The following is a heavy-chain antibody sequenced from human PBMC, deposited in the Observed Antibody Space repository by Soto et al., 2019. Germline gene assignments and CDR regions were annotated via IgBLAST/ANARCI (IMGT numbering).Heavy chain of an antibody. Sequence: QVQLQESGPGLVKPSQTLSLTCTVSGGSISSGGYYWSWIRQHPGKGLEWIGYIYYSGSTYYNPSLKSRVTISVDMSKNQYSLKLSSVTDADTAVYYCAGVPGSGSARYGMDVWGQGTTVTVSS. CDR1: GGSISSGGYY. V-gene: IGHV4-31*03. D-gene: IGHD3-10*01. J-gene: IGHJ6*02. CDR2: IYYSGST. CDR3: AGVPGSGSARYGMDV.